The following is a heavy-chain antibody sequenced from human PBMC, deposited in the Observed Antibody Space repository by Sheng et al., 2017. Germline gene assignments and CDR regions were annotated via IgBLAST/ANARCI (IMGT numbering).Heavy chain of an antibody. CDR3: AREEVSGYCSSTSCYTRSGDDAFDI. CDR1: GYSISSGYY. J-gene: IGHJ3*02. V-gene: IGHV4-38-2*02. CDR2: IYHSGST. Sequence: QVQLQESGPGLVKPSETLSLTCAVSGYSISSGYYWGWIRQPPGKGLEWIGSIYHSGSTYYNPSLKSRVTISVDTSKNQFSLKLSSVTAADTAVYYCAREEVSGYCSSTSCYTRSGDDAFDIWGQGT. D-gene: IGHD2-2*02.